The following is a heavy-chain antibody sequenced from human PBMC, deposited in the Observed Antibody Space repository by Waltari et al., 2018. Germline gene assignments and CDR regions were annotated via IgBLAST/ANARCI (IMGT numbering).Heavy chain of an antibody. D-gene: IGHD3-9*01. J-gene: IGHJ4*02. V-gene: IGHV3-23*01. CDR1: GFTFSSYA. CDR3: SGGLVMSAGDY. CDR2: IRGSGGST. Sequence: EVQLLESGGGLVQPGGSLRLSCAASGFTFSSYAMSWVRQAPGKGLVWVSAIRGSGGSTYYADSVKGRFTISRDNSKNTLYLQMNSLRAEDTAVYYCSGGLVMSAGDYWGQGTLVTVSS.